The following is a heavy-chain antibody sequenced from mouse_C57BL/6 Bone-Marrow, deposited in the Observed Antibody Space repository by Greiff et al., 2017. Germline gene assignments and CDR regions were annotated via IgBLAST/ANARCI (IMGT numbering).Heavy chain of an antibody. J-gene: IGHJ1*03. CDR2: IDPSDSYT. CDR1: GYTFTSYW. Sequence: QVQLQQPGAELVMPGASVKLSCKASGYTFTSYWMHWVKQRPGQGLEWIGEIDPSDSYTNYNQKFKGKSTLTVDKSSSTAYMQLSSLTSEDSAVYYCARRIGDGEWYFDVWGTGTTVTVSS. D-gene: IGHD3-1*01. CDR3: ARRIGDGEWYFDV. V-gene: IGHV1-69*01.